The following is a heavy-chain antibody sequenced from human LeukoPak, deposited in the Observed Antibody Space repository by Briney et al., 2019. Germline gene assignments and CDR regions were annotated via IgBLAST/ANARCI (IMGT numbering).Heavy chain of an antibody. CDR3: AKGGRLSSVGSDFDY. D-gene: IGHD2-15*01. Sequence: GGSLRLSCAASGFTFSSYAMSWVRQAPGKGLEWVSAISGSGGSTYYADSVKGRFTISRDNSKNTLYLQMNSLGAEDTAVYYCAKGGRLSSVGSDFDYWGQGTLVTVSS. V-gene: IGHV3-23*01. CDR1: GFTFSSYA. J-gene: IGHJ4*02. CDR2: ISGSGGST.